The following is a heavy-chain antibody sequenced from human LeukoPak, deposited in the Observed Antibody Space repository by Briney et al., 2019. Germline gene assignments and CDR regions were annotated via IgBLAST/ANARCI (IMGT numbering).Heavy chain of an antibody. D-gene: IGHD6-13*01. CDR3: ARAPYSNSWYYFDY. CDR1: GFTFSSYT. CDR2: IGGSGGDT. Sequence: GGSLRLSCAASGFTFSSYTMSWVRQAPGKGLEWVSAIGGSGGDTYYADSVKGRFTISRDNSKNTLYLQLNSLRAEDTAVYYCARAPYSNSWYYFDYWGQGTLVTVSS. V-gene: IGHV3-23*01. J-gene: IGHJ4*02.